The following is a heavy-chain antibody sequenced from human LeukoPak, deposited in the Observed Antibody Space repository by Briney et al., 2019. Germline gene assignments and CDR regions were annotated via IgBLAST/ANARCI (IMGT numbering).Heavy chain of an antibody. CDR1: GFTFSSYA. J-gene: IGHJ4*02. CDR3: SREGGYSYGYRVGDYFDY. D-gene: IGHD5-18*01. Sequence: PGGSLRLSCAASGFTFSSYAMSWVRQAPGKGLEWVSSISSSSSYIYYADSVKGRFTISRDNAKNSLYLQMNSLRAEDTVVYYCSREGGYSYGYRVGDYFDYWGQGTLVTVSS. CDR2: ISSSSSYI. V-gene: IGHV3-21*01.